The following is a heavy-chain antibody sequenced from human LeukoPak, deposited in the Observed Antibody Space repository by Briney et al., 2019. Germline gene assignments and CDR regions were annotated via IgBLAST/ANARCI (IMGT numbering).Heavy chain of an antibody. CDR1: GGSISSYY. CDR3: ARDNSGPAY. D-gene: IGHD5-12*01. J-gene: IGHJ4*02. CDR2: IYRSDGT. Sequence: ETLSLTCTVSGGSISSYYWSWIRQPPGKGLEWVSVIYRSDGTYYADSVKGRFTISRDNSKNTLYLQMNSLRAEDTAVYYCARDNSGPAYWGQGTLVTVSS. V-gene: IGHV3-53*01.